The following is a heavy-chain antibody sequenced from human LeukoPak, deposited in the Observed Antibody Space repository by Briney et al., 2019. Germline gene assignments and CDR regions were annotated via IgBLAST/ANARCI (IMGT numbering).Heavy chain of an antibody. CDR3: ARDRHTTMDNFFDY. V-gene: IGHV3-30-3*01. Sequence: GGSLRLSCAASRFTFSGYAMHWLRQAPGKGLEWVAVVSYDGNNKYYADSVKGRFTLSRDTSKNTLYLQMNSLRAEDTAVYYCARDRHTTMDNFFDYWGQGTLVTVSS. J-gene: IGHJ4*02. D-gene: IGHD5-18*01. CDR1: RFTFSGYA. CDR2: VSYDGNNK.